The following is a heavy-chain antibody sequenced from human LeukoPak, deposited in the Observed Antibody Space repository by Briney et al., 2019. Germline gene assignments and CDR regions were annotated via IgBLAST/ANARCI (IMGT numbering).Heavy chain of an antibody. J-gene: IGHJ1*01. D-gene: IGHD6-13*01. V-gene: IGHV3-23*01. CDR2: ISGSGGGT. CDR1: GFTFSSYA. CDR3: ATEYWYSSSWYAGFQH. Sequence: PGGSLRLSCAASGFTFSSYAMTWVRQAPGKGLEWVSTISGSGGGTYYADSVKGRFTISRDNAKNSLYLQMNSLRAEDTAVYYCATEYWYSSSWYAGFQHWGQGTLVTVSS.